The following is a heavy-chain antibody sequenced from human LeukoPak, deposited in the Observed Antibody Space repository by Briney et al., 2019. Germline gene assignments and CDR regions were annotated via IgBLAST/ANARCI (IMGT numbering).Heavy chain of an antibody. CDR2: IKEDGSEK. D-gene: IGHD6-13*01. CDR1: GFSLSNYW. CDR3: ARSWAHYDY. Sequence: PGGSLRLSCAASGFSLSNYWMSWVCQAPGKGLEWVADIKEDGSEKYYVDSMKGRFTISRDNAKNSLYLQLNNLRVDDTAVYYCARSWAHYDYWGQGTLVTVSS. V-gene: IGHV3-7*01. J-gene: IGHJ4*02.